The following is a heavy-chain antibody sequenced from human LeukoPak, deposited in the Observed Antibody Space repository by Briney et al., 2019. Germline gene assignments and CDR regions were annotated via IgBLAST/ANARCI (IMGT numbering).Heavy chain of an antibody. Sequence: ASVKVSCKASGYTFTSYGISWVRQAPGQGLEWMGGISPYNGNTNYAQNLQGRVTMTTDTSTSTVYMELRSLRPDDTAVYYCAFSSYYLQGNYYYMDVWGKGTTVTVSS. J-gene: IGHJ6*03. CDR2: ISPYNGNT. D-gene: IGHD1-26*01. CDR3: AFSSYYLQGNYYYMDV. CDR1: GYTFTSYG. V-gene: IGHV1-18*01.